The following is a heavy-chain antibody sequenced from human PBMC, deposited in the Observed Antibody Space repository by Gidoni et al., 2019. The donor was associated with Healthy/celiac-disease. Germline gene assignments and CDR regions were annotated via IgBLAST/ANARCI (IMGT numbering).Heavy chain of an antibody. V-gene: IGHV5-51*01. D-gene: IGHD3-10*01. CDR3: ARHDGFGELFKSLPRAYYYYGMDV. CDR2: IYPGDSDT. CDR1: GYSFTSYW. Sequence: EVQLVQSGAEVKKPGESLKISCKGSGYSFTSYWIGWVRQMPGKGLEWMGIIYPGDSDTRYSPSFQGQVTISADKSISTAYLQWSSLKASDTAMYYCARHDGFGELFKSLPRAYYYYGMDVWGQGTTVTVSS. J-gene: IGHJ6*02.